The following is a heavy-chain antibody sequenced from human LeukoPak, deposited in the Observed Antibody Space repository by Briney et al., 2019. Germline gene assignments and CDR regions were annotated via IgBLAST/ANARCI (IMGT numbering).Heavy chain of an antibody. D-gene: IGHD2-2*01. CDR2: ISGSGGST. J-gene: IGHJ4*02. CDR3: AKALCSSTSCSTDY. CDR1: GFTFSSYW. V-gene: IGHV3-23*01. Sequence: GGSLRLSCAASGFTFSSYWMSWVRQAPGKGLEWVSSISGSGGSTYYADSVEGRFTISRDNSKNTLYLQMDSLRAEDTAVYYCAKALCSSTSCSTDYWGQGTLVTVSS.